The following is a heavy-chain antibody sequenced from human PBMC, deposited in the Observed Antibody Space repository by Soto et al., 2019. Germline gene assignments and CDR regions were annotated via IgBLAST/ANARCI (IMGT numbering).Heavy chain of an antibody. CDR1: SGSINTSNW. CDR3: ARDRGKQSTSSTWGDDFDS. CDR2: IYDSGNT. D-gene: IGHD6-6*01. J-gene: IGHJ4*02. V-gene: IGHV4-4*02. Sequence: SETLSLTCTVASGSINTSNWWSWVRQPPGKGLEWIGEIYDSGNTNYSPSLKSRVTISMDRSKNQFSLRLISVTAADTAMYYCARDRGKQSTSSTWGDDFDSWGQGTLVTVSS.